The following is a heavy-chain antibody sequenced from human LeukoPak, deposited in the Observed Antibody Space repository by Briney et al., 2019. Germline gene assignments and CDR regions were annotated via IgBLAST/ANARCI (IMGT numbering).Heavy chain of an antibody. CDR2: ISSSGSTI. D-gene: IGHD1-1*01. CDR3: ARVYGTTGTTGAFDI. J-gene: IGHJ3*02. V-gene: IGHV3-48*03. Sequence: GGALRLSCAASGFTFSSYEMNWVRRAPGKGLEWVSYISSSGSTIYYADSVKGRFTISRDNTENSLYLQMNSLRAEDTAVYFCARVYGTTGTTGAFDIWGQGTMVVVYS. CDR1: GFTFSSYE.